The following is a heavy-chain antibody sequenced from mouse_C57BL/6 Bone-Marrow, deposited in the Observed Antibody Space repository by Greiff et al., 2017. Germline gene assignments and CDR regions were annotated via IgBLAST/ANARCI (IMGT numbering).Heavy chain of an antibody. Sequence: VQLQQSGAELVRPGASVKLSCTASGFNIKDYYMHWVKQRPEQGLEWIGRIDPEDGDTEYAPKFQGKATMTADPSSNTAYLQLSSLTSEDTAVYYCTTWGTTVVMYFDVWGTGTTVTVSS. CDR1: GFNIKDYY. V-gene: IGHV14-1*01. CDR2: IDPEDGDT. CDR3: TTWGTTVVMYFDV. J-gene: IGHJ1*03. D-gene: IGHD1-1*01.